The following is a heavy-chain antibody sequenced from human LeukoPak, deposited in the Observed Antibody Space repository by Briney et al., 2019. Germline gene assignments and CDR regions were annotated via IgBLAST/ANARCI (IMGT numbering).Heavy chain of an antibody. CDR1: GGSISSGDYY. CDR2: IYYSGST. CDR3: ARAGTTKTTPKGIDY. J-gene: IGHJ4*02. V-gene: IGHV4-30-4*08. Sequence: SETLPLTRTVSGGSISSGDYYWSWIRQPPGKGLEWIGYIYYSGSTYCNPSLKSRVTISVDTSKNQFSLKLSSVTAADTAVYYRARAGTTKTTPKGIDYWGQGTLVTVSS. D-gene: IGHD1-7*01.